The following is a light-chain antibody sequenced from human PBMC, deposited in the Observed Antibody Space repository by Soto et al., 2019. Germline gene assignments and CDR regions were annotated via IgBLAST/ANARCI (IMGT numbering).Light chain of an antibody. CDR2: LAS. CDR1: QGIRND. J-gene: IGKJ3*01. V-gene: IGKV1-17*01. Sequence: DVQMTQSPSSLSASVGDRVTITCRASQGIRNDLGWYQQRPGKAPKRLIYLASSLQSGVPSRVSGSGSGTEFTLPIRSLQPEDFAPSYCLQHNSYPLTFGPGTKVDIK. CDR3: LQHNSYPLT.